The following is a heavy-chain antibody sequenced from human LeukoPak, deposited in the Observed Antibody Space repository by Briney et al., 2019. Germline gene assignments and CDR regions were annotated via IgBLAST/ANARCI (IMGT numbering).Heavy chain of an antibody. Sequence: GGPLRLSCAASGFTFSSYWMSWVRQAPGKGLEWVANIKQDGSEKYYVDSVKGRFTISRDNAKNSLYLQMNSLRAEDTAVYYCARERPYYDILTGPRHDAFDIWGQGTMVTVSS. CDR3: ARERPYYDILTGPRHDAFDI. J-gene: IGHJ3*02. CDR2: IKQDGSEK. D-gene: IGHD3-9*01. V-gene: IGHV3-7*01. CDR1: GFTFSSYW.